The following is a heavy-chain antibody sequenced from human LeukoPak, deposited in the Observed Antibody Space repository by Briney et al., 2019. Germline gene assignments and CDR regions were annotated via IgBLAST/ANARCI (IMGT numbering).Heavy chain of an antibody. CDR3: ARGGRTYYYDSSGYYFDY. D-gene: IGHD3-22*01. CDR2: IIPIFGTA. Sequence: SVKVSCKASGGTFSSYAISWVRQAPGQGLEWMGGIIPIFGTANYAQKFQGRVTITTDESTSTAYMELSSLRSDDTAVYYCARGGRTYYYDSSGYYFDYWGQGTLVTVCS. V-gene: IGHV1-69*05. J-gene: IGHJ4*02. CDR1: GGTFSSYA.